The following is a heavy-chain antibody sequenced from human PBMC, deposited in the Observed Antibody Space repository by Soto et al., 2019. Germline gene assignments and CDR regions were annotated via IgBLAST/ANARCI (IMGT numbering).Heavy chain of an antibody. CDR3: ARERRTTVTSKRYYFDY. CDR2: INPSGGST. V-gene: IGHV1-46*03. D-gene: IGHD4-17*01. CDR1: GYTFTSYY. Sequence: QVQLVQSGAEVKKPGASVKVSCKASGYTFTSYYMHWVRQAPGQGLEWMGIINPSGGSTSYAQKFQGRVTITRDTSTGTVYMELSSLRSEDTAVYYCARERRTTVTSKRYYFDYWGQGTLVTVSS. J-gene: IGHJ4*02.